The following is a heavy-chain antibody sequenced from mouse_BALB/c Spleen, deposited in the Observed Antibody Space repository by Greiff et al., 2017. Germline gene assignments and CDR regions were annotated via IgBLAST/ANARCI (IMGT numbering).Heavy chain of an antibody. CDR2: ISSGGSYT. D-gene: IGHD2-4*01. CDR3: ARENYDYEY. J-gene: IGHJ3*01. CDR1: GFTFSSYA. V-gene: IGHV5-9-4*01. Sequence: EVKLMESGGGLVKPGGSLKLSCAASGFTFSSYAMSWVRQSPEQRLEWVAEISSGGSYTYYPDTVTGRFTISRDNAKNTLYLEMSSLRSEDTAMYYCARENYDYEYWGQGTLVTVSA.